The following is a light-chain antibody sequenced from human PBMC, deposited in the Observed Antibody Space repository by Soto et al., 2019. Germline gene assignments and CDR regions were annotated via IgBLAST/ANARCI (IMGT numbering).Light chain of an antibody. CDR2: KAS. CDR1: QSISSW. Sequence: DIQMTQSPSTLSASVGDRVTITCRASQSISSWLAGCQQKPGKAPKLLIYKASSLESGVPSRFSGSGSGTEFTLTISSLQPDDFATYYCQQYNSYPWTFGQGTKVEIK. J-gene: IGKJ1*01. V-gene: IGKV1-5*03. CDR3: QQYNSYPWT.